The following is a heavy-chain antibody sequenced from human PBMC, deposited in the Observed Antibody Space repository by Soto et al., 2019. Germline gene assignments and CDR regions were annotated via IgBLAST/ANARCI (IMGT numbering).Heavy chain of an antibody. V-gene: IGHV3-23*01. D-gene: IGHD6-13*01. CDR2: ISGSGGST. CDR3: AKDQVVAAAFYYYYGMDV. Sequence: GGSLRLSCAASGFTFSSYAMSWVRQAPGMGLEWVSAISGSGGSTYYADSVKGRFTISRDNSKNTLYLQMNSLRAEDTAVYYCAKDQVVAAAFYYYYGMDVWRQGTTVTVSS. CDR1: GFTFSSYA. J-gene: IGHJ6*02.